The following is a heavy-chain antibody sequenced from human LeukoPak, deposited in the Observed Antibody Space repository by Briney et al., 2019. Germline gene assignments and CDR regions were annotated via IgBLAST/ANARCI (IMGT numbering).Heavy chain of an antibody. D-gene: IGHD3-9*01. CDR2: VDPSGGTT. V-gene: IGHV1-46*01. J-gene: IGHJ4*02. CDR1: RYTFINYY. Sequence: ASVKVSCKASRYTFINYYIDWVRQAPGRGLEWVGKVDPSGGTTTYAQKFQGRVTMARDMSASTDYMDLNNLTSEDTAIYYCARGLTTQYDWLSYWGQGTLVTVSA. CDR3: ARGLTTQYDWLSY.